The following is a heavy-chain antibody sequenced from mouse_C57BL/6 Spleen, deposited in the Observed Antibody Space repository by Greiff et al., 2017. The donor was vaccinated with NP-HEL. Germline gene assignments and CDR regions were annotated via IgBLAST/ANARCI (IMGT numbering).Heavy chain of an antibody. D-gene: IGHD1-1*01. CDR2: IYPRSGNT. J-gene: IGHJ4*01. V-gene: IGHV1-81*01. Sequence: QVQLQQSGAELARPGASVKLSCKASGYTFTSYGISWVKQRTGQGLEWIGEIYPRSGNTYYNEKFKGKATLTADTSSSTAYMELSSLTSEDSAVYVCAPITTVVANEDYYAMDYWGQGTSVTVSS. CDR1: GYTFTSYG. CDR3: APITTVVANEDYYAMDY.